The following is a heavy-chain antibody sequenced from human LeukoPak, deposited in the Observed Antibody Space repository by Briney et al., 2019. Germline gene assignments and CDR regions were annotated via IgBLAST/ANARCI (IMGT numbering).Heavy chain of an antibody. V-gene: IGHV3-23*01. CDR1: GFTFSSYA. CDR2: ISGSGGST. D-gene: IGHD4-23*01. Sequence: PGGSLRLSCAAAGFTFSSYAMIWVRQAPGKGLEWVSTISGSGGSTYYADSVKGRFTISRDNSKNTLYLQMNSLRAEAPAVYSCAKGWGPLTVVTPASYFDYWGQGTLVTVSS. J-gene: IGHJ4*02. CDR3: AKGWGPLTVVTPASYFDY.